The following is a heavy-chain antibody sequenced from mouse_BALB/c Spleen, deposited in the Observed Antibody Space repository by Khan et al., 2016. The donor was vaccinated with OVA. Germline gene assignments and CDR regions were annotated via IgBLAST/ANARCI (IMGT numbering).Heavy chain of an antibody. CDR2: INPSTGYI. V-gene: IGHV1-7*01. CDR1: GYAFTTYW. J-gene: IGHJ3*01. D-gene: IGHD1-1*02. CDR3: TRRGLFGIFVY. Sequence: VQLQQSGAELAKPGSSVKMSCVASGYAFTTYWMHWIKQRPGQGLEWIGYINPSTGYIENNQKFKDKATLTTDASSSTAYMQRSSLTSEDSAVYYGTRRGLFGIFVYWGQGTQVTVSA.